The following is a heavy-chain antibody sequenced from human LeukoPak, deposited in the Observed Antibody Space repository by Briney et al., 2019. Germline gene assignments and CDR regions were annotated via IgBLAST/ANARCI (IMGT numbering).Heavy chain of an antibody. Sequence: SETLSLTCTVSGGSIRSSYYYWGWIRQPPGKGLEWIGSIYDSGSTYYNPSLKSRVTISVDTSKNQFSLKLNSVTAADTAVYYCARGFGMASMFGGVFDCWGQGTLVTVSS. D-gene: IGHD3-16*01. CDR2: IYDSGST. CDR3: ARGFGMASMFGGVFDC. J-gene: IGHJ4*02. V-gene: IGHV4-39*07. CDR1: GGSIRSSYYY.